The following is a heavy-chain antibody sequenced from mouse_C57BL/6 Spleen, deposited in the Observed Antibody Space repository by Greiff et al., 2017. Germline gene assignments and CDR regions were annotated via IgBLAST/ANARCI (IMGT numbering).Heavy chain of an antibody. D-gene: IGHD6-1*01. V-gene: IGHV1-15*01. CDR3: TRGGNPYFDY. CDR2: IDPETGGT. J-gene: IGHJ2*01. CDR1: GYTFTDYE. Sequence: QVQLQQSGAELVRPGASVTLSCKASGYTFTDYEMHWVKQTPVHGLEWIGAIDPETGGTAYNQKFKGKAILTADKSSSTAYMELRSLTSEDSAVYYCTRGGNPYFDYWGQGTTLTVSS.